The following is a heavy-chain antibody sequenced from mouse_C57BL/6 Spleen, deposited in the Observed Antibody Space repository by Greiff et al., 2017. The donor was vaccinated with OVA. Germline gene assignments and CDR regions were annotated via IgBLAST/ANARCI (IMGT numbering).Heavy chain of an antibody. CDR1: GFTFSDYG. CDR2: ISSGSSTI. Sequence: EVKLQESGGGLVKPGGSLKLSCAASGFTFSDYGMHWVRQAPEKGLEWVAYISSGSSTIYYADTVKGRFTISRDNAKNTLFLQMPSLRSEDTAMYDCESEGSVYYFDYWGQGTTLTVSS. V-gene: IGHV5-17*01. CDR3: ESEGSVYYFDY. J-gene: IGHJ2*01.